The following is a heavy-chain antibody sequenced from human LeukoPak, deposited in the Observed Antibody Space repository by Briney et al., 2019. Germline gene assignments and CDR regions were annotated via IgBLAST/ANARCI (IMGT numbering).Heavy chain of an antibody. J-gene: IGHJ4*02. Sequence: ASVKVFCKTSGDIFNNYAFSWVRQAPGQGLEWMGGIIPIFTTTHFAEKFQGRFTITADGPTSTVYMELSSLRSDDTAVYYCVRVGGDNIRRGELLLRRCYFDTWGQGTLVTVSS. CDR1: GDIFNNYA. D-gene: IGHD3-10*01. CDR3: VRVGGDNIRRGELLLRRCYFDT. V-gene: IGHV1-69*13. CDR2: IIPIFTTT.